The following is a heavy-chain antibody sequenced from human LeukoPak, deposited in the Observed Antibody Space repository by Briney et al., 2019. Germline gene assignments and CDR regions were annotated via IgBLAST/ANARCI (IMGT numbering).Heavy chain of an antibody. V-gene: IGHV4-30-4*08. CDR2: IYYSGST. J-gene: IGHJ5*02. D-gene: IGHD6-13*01. Sequence: SETLSLTCTVSGGSISSGDYYWSWIRQPPGKGLEWIGYIYYSGSTYYNPSLKSRVTISVDTSKNQFSLKLSSVTAVDTAVYYCARRRYSSSWYIWFDPWGQGTLVTVSS. CDR3: ARRRYSSSWYIWFDP. CDR1: GGSISSGDYY.